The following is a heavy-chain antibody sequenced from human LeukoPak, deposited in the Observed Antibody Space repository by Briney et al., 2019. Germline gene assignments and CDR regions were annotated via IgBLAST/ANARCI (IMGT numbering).Heavy chain of an antibody. CDR3: VRNILVAKQGREVVAAKLTPPDY. Sequence: TGGSLRLSCAASGFTFTSYNMNWVRQAPGKGLEWVSSISGGTNHIYYSDSVKGRFTISRDNANNSLYLQMNSLRAEDTAVYYCVRNILVAKQGREVVAAKLTPPDYWGQGILVTVSS. V-gene: IGHV3-21*01. J-gene: IGHJ4*02. D-gene: IGHD2-15*01. CDR2: ISGGTNHI. CDR1: GFTFTSYN.